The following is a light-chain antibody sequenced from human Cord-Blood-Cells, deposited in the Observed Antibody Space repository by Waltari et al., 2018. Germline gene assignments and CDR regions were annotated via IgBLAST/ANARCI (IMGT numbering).Light chain of an antibody. CDR3: GTWDSSLSAVV. CDR1: SSNIGNNY. CDR2: DNN. J-gene: IGLJ2*01. V-gene: IGLV1-51*01. Sequence: QSVLTQPPSVSAAPGQKVTISCSGSSSNIGNNYVSWYQQLPGTAPKLPIYDNNKGPSGIPDRFSGAKSGTSATLGITGLRTGDEADYYCGTWDSSLSAVVFGGGTKLTVL.